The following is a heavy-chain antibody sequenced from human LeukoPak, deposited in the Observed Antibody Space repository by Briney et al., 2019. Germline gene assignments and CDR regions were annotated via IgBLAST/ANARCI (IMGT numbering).Heavy chain of an antibody. V-gene: IGHV3-21*01. CDR1: GFSFSTYN. CDR3: ARDPYNGAYGDFYFYYMDA. D-gene: IGHD2-8*01. Sequence: GGSLRLSCAASGFSFSTYNMNWVRQAPGQALEWVSSITSSGRKIYYIDSVKGRFTISRDNAEKSLYLQMDNLRAEDTAVYYCARDPYNGAYGDFYFYYMDAWGKGTTVTVSS. J-gene: IGHJ6*03. CDR2: ITSSGRKI.